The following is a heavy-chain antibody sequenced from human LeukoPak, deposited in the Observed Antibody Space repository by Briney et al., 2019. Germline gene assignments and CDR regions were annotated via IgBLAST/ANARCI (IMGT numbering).Heavy chain of an antibody. CDR3: ARVGNYYDSTIRPWFDP. J-gene: IGHJ5*02. D-gene: IGHD3-22*01. Sequence: GGSLRLSCAASGFTFSSYSMNWVRQAPGKGLEWVSYISSSSSTIYYADSVKGRFTISRDNAKNSLYLQMNSLRAEDTAVYYCARVGNYYDSTIRPWFDPWGQGTLVTVSS. CDR2: ISSSSSTI. CDR1: GFTFSSYS. V-gene: IGHV3-48*01.